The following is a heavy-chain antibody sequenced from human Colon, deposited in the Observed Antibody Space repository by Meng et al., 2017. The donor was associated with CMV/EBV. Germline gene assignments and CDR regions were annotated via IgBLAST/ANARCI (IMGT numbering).Heavy chain of an antibody. CDR3: ARYCSGGNCYSKPGLAKFFDL. CDR2: ISTHNGYT. J-gene: IGHJ4*02. V-gene: IGHV1-18*01. CDR1: GYIFTSYG. Sequence: ASVKVSCKVSGYIFTSYGISWARQAPGQGLEWMGWISTHNGYTSCAQKFQDRVTMTTDTSTSTAYMDLRSLGSDDSAVYYCARYCSGGNCYSKPGLAKFFDLWGQGTLVTVSS. D-gene: IGHD2-15*01.